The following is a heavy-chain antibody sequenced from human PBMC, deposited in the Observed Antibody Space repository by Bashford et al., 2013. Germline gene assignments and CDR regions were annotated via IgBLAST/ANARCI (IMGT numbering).Heavy chain of an antibody. CDR3: ASIVVVAATPVWYFDL. V-gene: IGHV4-59*08. CDR1: GGSISSYY. D-gene: IGHD2-15*01. J-gene: IGHJ2*01. Sequence: SETLSLTCTVSGGSISSYYWSWIRQPPGKGLEWIGYIYYSGSTNYNPSLKSRVTISVDTSKNQFSLKLSSVTAADTAVYYCASIVVVAATPVWYFDLWGRGTLVTVSS. CDR2: IYYSGST.